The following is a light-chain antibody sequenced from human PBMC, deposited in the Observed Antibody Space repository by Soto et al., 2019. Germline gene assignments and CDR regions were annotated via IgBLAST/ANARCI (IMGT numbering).Light chain of an antibody. CDR2: KAS. CDR3: XXXXXXXEA. J-gene: IGKJ1*01. CDR1: QTISSW. Sequence: DIQMTQSPSTLSGSVGDRVTITCRASQTISSWSAWYQQKPGKAPKLLIYKASTLKSGVPSRFSGSGSGTEFTLTISSLQPDDFATXXXXXXXXXXEAFXQGTKVDIK. V-gene: IGKV1-5*03.